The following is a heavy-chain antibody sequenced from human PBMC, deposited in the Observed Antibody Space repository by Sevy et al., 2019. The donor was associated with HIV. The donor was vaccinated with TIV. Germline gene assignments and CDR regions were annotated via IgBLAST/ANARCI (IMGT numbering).Heavy chain of an antibody. CDR2: IIAVFGTT. J-gene: IGHJ4*01. Sequence: ASVKVSCKASGGIFRSNAISWVRQAPGQGLEWVGGIIAVFGTTYYAQKFQGRVTLIADESTGTVHMELRSLRSEDTAIDYCARDTHYYVSGSFDSWGQGTQVTVSS. CDR3: ARDTHYYVSGSFDS. D-gene: IGHD3-10*01. CDR1: GGIFRSNA. V-gene: IGHV1-69*13.